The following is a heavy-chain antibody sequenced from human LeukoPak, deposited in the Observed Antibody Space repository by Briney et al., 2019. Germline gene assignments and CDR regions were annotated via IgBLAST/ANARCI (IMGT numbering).Heavy chain of an antibody. CDR2: TYNRSKWYS. CDR3: ARGVGAAWKVFDY. CDR1: GDNVSSNSAT. Sequence: PSQTLSLTCAISGDNVSSNSATWSWIRQSPSRGLEWLVRTYNRSKWYSDYAGSVRSRLTINPDTSKNQFSLQLNSVTPDDTAVYYCARGVGAAWKVFDYWGQGTLVTVSS. D-gene: IGHD3-10*01. J-gene: IGHJ4*02. V-gene: IGHV6-1*01.